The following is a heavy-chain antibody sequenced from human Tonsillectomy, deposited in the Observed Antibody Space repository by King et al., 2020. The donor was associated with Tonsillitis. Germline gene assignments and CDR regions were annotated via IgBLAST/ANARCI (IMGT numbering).Heavy chain of an antibody. D-gene: IGHD3-3*01. CDR3: AKVGYDCWRGYFDSFDY. Sequence: VQLVESGGGVVQPGRSLRLSCAASGFTFSNYGMHWVCQAPGKGLEWVSFISFDGGNKYYADSVKGRFTISRDNSKKTLYLQMNSLRGEDTAVYYCAKVGYDCWRGYFDSFDYWGQGTLVTASS. V-gene: IGHV3-30*18. CDR2: ISFDGGNK. J-gene: IGHJ4*02. CDR1: GFTFSNYG.